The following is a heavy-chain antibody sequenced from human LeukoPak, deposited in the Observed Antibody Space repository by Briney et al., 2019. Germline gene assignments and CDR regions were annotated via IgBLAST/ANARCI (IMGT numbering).Heavy chain of an antibody. V-gene: IGHV6-1*01. Sequence: SQTLSLTCAISGDSVSSNSAAWNWIRQSPSRGLEWLGRTYYRSKWYIDYAVSVKSRITFNPDTSKNHFSLQLNSVTPEDTAVYYCARSRSDCSSTGCYEGFFGFWGQGTLVTVSS. D-gene: IGHD2-2*01. J-gene: IGHJ4*02. CDR2: TYYRSKWYI. CDR1: GDSVSSNSAA. CDR3: ARSRSDCSSTGCYEGFFGF.